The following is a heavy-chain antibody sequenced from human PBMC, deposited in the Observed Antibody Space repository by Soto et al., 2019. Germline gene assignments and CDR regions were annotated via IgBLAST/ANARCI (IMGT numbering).Heavy chain of an antibody. CDR2: INHSGST. J-gene: IGHJ5*02. V-gene: IGHV4-34*01. CDR3: ARGDYYGSGSYRAENWFDP. D-gene: IGHD3-10*01. CDR1: GGSFSGYY. Sequence: SETLSLTCAVYGGSFSGYYWSWIRQPPWKGLEWIGEINHSGSTNYNPSLKSRVTISVDTSKNQFSLKLSSVTAADTAVYYCARGDYYGSGSYRAENWFDPWGQVTLVTVCS.